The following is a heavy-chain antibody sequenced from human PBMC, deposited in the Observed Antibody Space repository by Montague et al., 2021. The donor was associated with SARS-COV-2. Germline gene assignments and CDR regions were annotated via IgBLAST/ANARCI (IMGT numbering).Heavy chain of an antibody. J-gene: IGHJ4*02. Sequence: SLRLSCAASGFIFSIYEMNWVRQAPGKGLEWISYTTNSGTTYYADSVKGRFTVSRDNAKNSLYLQMNSVRAEDTAIYYCARDALGDGYNLDFWGQGTPVTVSP. CDR1: GFIFSIYE. V-gene: IGHV3-48*03. CDR2: TTNSGTT. D-gene: IGHD5-24*01. CDR3: ARDALGDGYNLDF.